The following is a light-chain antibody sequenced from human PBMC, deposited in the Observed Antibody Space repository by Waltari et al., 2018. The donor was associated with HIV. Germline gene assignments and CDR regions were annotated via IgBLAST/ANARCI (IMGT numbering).Light chain of an antibody. CDR3: SLYAGSNNVV. V-gene: IGLV2-8*01. Sequence: QSALTQPPSASGSPGQSVTISCTGTSSAVGGSNSVSWYQHHPAKAPKLMIDEVTKRPSGVPERCSGSKSGNTASLTVAGLQDEDEADYYCSLYAGSNNVVFGGGTKLTVL. CDR2: EVT. CDR1: SSAVGGSNS. J-gene: IGLJ2*01.